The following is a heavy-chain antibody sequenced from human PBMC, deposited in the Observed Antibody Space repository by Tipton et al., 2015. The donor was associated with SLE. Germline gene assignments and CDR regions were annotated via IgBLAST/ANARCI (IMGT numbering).Heavy chain of an antibody. J-gene: IGHJ4*02. CDR2: IYTSGNT. D-gene: IGHD6-19*01. Sequence: TLSLTCTVSGGSISSGSYYWSWIRQPAGKGLEWIGHIYTSGNTNYSPSLKSRVTISVDTSKNQFSLKLSSVTAADTAVYYCARLSGWTGYFDYWGQGTLVTVSS. CDR3: ARLSGWTGYFDY. CDR1: GGSISSGSYY. V-gene: IGHV4-61*09.